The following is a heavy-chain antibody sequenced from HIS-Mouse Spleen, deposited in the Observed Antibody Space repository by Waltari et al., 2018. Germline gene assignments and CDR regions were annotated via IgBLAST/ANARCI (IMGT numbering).Heavy chain of an antibody. CDR1: GFTFRSYS. CDR3: ARGLGINLLGSFDL. Sequence: EVQLVESGGGLVKPGGSLRLSCAASGFTFRSYSMNWVRQAPGKGLAWVSSISISSSYIYYADSVTGRFTISRDNAKNSLYLQMNSLRAEDTAVYYCARGLGINLLGSFDLWGRGTLVTVSS. D-gene: IGHD2-8*02. V-gene: IGHV3-21*01. CDR2: ISISSSYI. J-gene: IGHJ2*01.